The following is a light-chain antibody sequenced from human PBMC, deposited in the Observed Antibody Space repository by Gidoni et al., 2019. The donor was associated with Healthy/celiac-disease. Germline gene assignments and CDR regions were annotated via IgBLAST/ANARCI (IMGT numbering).Light chain of an antibody. J-gene: IGLJ1*01. CDR3: QAWDSSTGDV. Sequence: SYELTQPPSVSVSPGQTASITRSGDNLGDKYACWYQQKPGPSPVLVIYQDSKRPSGIPERFSGSNSGNTATLTISGTQAMDEADYYCQAWDSSTGDVFGTGTKVTVL. CDR1: NLGDKY. V-gene: IGLV3-1*01. CDR2: QDS.